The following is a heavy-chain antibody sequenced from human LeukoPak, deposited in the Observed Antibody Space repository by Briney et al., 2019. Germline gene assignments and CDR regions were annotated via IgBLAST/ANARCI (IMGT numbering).Heavy chain of an antibody. CDR2: INHSGST. V-gene: IGHV4-34*01. J-gene: IGHJ4*02. Sequence: SETLSLTCAVHGVSLIGHYWTGLGEAPGKGVEWVGEINHSGSTTYNPSLNSRVTISVDTSKNQFSLRLSSVTAADTAVYYCARPRYGSGSLDSWGQGTLVTVSS. CDR3: ARPRYGSGSLDS. CDR1: GVSLIGHY. D-gene: IGHD3-10*01.